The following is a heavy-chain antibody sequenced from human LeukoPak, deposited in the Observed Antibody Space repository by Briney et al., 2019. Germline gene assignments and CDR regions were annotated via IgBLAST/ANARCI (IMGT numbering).Heavy chain of an antibody. D-gene: IGHD3-16*01. CDR1: GFTFSNGW. Sequence: PGGSLRLSCVGSGFTFSNGWMNWVRQAPGKGLEWVSAISGSGGSTYYADSVKGRFTISRDNSKNTLYLQMKSLRAEDTAIYYCAKDLGGDENYWGQGILVTVSS. V-gene: IGHV3-23*01. J-gene: IGHJ4*02. CDR3: AKDLGGDENY. CDR2: ISGSGGST.